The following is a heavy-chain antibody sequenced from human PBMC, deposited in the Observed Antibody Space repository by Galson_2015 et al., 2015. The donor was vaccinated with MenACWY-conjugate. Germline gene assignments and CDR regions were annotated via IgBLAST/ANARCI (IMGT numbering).Heavy chain of an antibody. CDR2: IYYSGST. Sequence: TLSLTCTVSGGSISSFYWSWIRQPPGKGLEWIGYIYYSGSTDYNPSLKSRVTISIDTPNNQFSLKLSSVTAADTAVYYCARDRFYSDSRYFDLWGRGTLVTVSS. D-gene: IGHD3-22*01. CDR1: GGSISSFY. J-gene: IGHJ2*01. V-gene: IGHV4-59*01. CDR3: ARDRFYSDSRYFDL.